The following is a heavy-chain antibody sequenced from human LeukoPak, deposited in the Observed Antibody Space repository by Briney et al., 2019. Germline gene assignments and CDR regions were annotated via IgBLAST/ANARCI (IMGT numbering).Heavy chain of an antibody. CDR2: INHSGST. CDR1: GGSFSGYY. D-gene: IGHD3-10*01. CDR3: ARLEGMVRGVIIKTYYYYGMDV. Sequence: SETLSLTCAVYGGSFSGYYWSWIRQPPGKGLEWIGEINHSGSTNYNPPLKSRVTISVDTSKNQFSLKLSSVTAADTAVYYCARLEGMVRGVIIKTYYYYGMDVWGQGTTVTVSS. J-gene: IGHJ6*02. V-gene: IGHV4-34*01.